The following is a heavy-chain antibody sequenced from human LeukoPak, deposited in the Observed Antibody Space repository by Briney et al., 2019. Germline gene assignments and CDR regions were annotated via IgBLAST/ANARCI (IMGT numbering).Heavy chain of an antibody. D-gene: IGHD6-13*01. CDR2: ISAYNGNT. CDR1: GYTFTSYG. Sequence: GASVKVSCKASGYTFTSYGISWVRQAPGQGLEWMGWISAYNGNTNYAQKLQGRVTMTTDTSTSTAYMELRSLRSDDTAVYYCARDGSSSWPMLIDYYMDVWGKGTTVTVSS. V-gene: IGHV1-18*01. CDR3: ARDGSSSWPMLIDYYMDV. J-gene: IGHJ6*03.